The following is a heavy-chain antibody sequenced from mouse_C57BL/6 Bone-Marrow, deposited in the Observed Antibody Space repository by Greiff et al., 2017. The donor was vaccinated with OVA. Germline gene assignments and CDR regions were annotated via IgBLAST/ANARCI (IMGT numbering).Heavy chain of an antibody. J-gene: IGHJ3*01. CDR3: TTLTGPQFAY. Sequence: EVQLQQSGAELVRPGASVKLSCTASGFNIKDDYMHWVKQRPEQGLEWIGWIDPENGDTEYASKFQGKATITADTSSNTAYLQLSSLTSEDTAVYYCTTLTGPQFAYWGQGTLVTVSA. V-gene: IGHV14-4*01. CDR1: GFNIKDDY. CDR2: IDPENGDT. D-gene: IGHD4-1*01.